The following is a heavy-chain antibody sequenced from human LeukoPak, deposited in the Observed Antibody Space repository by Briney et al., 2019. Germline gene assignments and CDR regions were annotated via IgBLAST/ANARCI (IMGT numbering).Heavy chain of an antibody. V-gene: IGHV4-34*01. CDR1: GASLSDYY. J-gene: IGHJ4*02. CDR3: VRQGTNSGYYLLDY. CDR2: VAHKGPTVYSPTLNR. D-gene: IGHD3-22*01. Sequence: SETLSLTCAVYGASLSDYYWSWIRQSPGKGLQWIGEVAHKGPTVYSPTLNRKYNPSFKSRVTMSVDPSKNQFSLKLTSVTVADTATYYCVRQGTNSGYYLLDYWGQGHPVIVSS.